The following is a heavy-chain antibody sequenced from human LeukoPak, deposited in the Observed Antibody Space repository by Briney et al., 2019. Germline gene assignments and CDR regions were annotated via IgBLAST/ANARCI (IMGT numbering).Heavy chain of an antibody. V-gene: IGHV3-23*01. D-gene: IGHD2-15*01. CDR3: ARAPGLHDAFDI. CDR1: GFTFSSYA. CDR2: ISGSGGST. J-gene: IGHJ3*02. Sequence: PGGSLRLSCAASGFTFSSYAMSWVRQAPGKGLEWVSAISGSGGSTYYADSVKGRFTISRDNSKNTLYLQMNSLRAEDTAVYYCARAPGLHDAFDIWGQGTMVTVSS.